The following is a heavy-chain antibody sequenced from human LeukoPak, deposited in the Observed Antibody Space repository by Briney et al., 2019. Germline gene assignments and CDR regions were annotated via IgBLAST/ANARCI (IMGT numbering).Heavy chain of an antibody. CDR1: GFTLSSYW. V-gene: IGHV3-74*01. CDR3: ARDDRFDGSGHYTAFDV. D-gene: IGHD3-22*01. J-gene: IGHJ3*01. Sequence: PGGSLRLSCAASGFTLSSYWMHWVRQAPGKGLVWVSRINGDGRTITYADSVKGRFTISRDNAKNSLFLQMNSLRDEDTAVYYCARDDRFDGSGHYTAFDVWGQGTMVTVSS. CDR2: INGDGRTI.